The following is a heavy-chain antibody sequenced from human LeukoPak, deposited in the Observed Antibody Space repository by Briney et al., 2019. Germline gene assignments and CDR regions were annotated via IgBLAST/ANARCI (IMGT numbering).Heavy chain of an antibody. CDR1: GFTFSSYA. J-gene: IGHJ4*02. CDR2: ISGSGGST. V-gene: IGHV3-23*01. Sequence: GGSLRLSCAASGFTFSSYAMSWVRQAPGKGLEWVSAISGSGGSTYYADSVKGRFTISRDNSKNTLYLQMNSLRAEDTAVYYCAKDGKGGYSSSWIDYWGQGTLVTVSS. D-gene: IGHD6-13*01. CDR3: AKDGKGGYSSSWIDY.